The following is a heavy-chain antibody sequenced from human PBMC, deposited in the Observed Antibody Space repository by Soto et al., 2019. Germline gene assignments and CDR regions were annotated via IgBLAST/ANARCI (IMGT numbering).Heavy chain of an antibody. D-gene: IGHD2-21*01. J-gene: IGHJ6*02. CDR3: AREASKYSGMDV. CDR1: GYTFTNYY. Sequence: GASVKVSCKASGYTFTNYYMHWLRQAPGQGLEWMGVINPSGGSTTYAQKFQGRVTMTRDTSTSTVYMELSSLISEDTTEYYCAREASKYSGMDVWGQGTTVTVSS. V-gene: IGHV1-46*01. CDR2: INPSGGST.